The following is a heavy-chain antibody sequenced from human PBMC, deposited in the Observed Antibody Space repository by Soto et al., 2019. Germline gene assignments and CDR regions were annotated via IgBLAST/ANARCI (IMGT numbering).Heavy chain of an antibody. CDR2: IYYSGST. V-gene: IGHV4-31*03. CDR1: GGSISSGGYY. Sequence: SLTCTVSGGSISSGGYYWSWIRQHPGKGLEWIGYIYYSGSTYYNPSLKSRVTISVDTSKNQFSLKLSSVTAADTAVYYCARDGNYYYGMDVWGQGTTVTVSS. CDR3: ARDGNYYYGMDV. J-gene: IGHJ6*02.